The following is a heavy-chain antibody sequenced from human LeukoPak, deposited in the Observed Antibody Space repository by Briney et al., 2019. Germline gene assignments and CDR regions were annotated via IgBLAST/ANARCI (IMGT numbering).Heavy chain of an antibody. CDR2: ISPRVGST. Sequence: GGSLRLSCAASGFTFSSYAMSWVRQAPGKGLEWVSAISPRVGSTYYADSVKGRFTISRDNYKNTLYLHMDSLRAEDTAVYYCAKKYGDYVGFDYWGQGTLVTVSS. V-gene: IGHV3-23*01. CDR3: AKKYGDYVGFDY. J-gene: IGHJ4*02. CDR1: GFTFSSYA. D-gene: IGHD4-17*01.